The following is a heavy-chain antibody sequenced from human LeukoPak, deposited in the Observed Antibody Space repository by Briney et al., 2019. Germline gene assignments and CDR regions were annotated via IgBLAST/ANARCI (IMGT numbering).Heavy chain of an antibody. Sequence: ASVKVSCKASGYTFTGYYMHWVRQAPGQGLEWMGWINPNSGGTNYAQKFQGRVTMTRDTSISTVYMELSRLRSDDTAVYYCAKGNYYDRGYYFDYWGQGTLVTVSS. CDR2: INPNSGGT. CDR3: AKGNYYDRGYYFDY. CDR1: GYTFTGYY. D-gene: IGHD3-22*01. V-gene: IGHV1-2*02. J-gene: IGHJ4*02.